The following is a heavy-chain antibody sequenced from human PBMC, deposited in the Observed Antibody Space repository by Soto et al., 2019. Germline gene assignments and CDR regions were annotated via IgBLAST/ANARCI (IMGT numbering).Heavy chain of an antibody. CDR3: ASSQWSRQYYGMDV. J-gene: IGHJ6*02. Sequence: PSETLSLTCAVYGGSFSGYYWSWIRQPPGKGLEWIGEINHSGSTNYNPSLKSRVTISVDTSKNQFSLKLSSVTAADTAVYYCASSQWSRQYYGMDVWGQGTTVTVSS. D-gene: IGHD6-19*01. CDR2: INHSGST. CDR1: GGSFSGYY. V-gene: IGHV4-34*01.